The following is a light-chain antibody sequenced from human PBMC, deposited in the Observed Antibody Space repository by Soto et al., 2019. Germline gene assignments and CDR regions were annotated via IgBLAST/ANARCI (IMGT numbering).Light chain of an antibody. V-gene: IGKV1-9*01. J-gene: IGKJ3*01. CDR3: QQLNS. CDR1: QGISNY. Sequence: DIQLTQSPSFLSASVGDRVTITCRASQGISNYVAWYQQKPGKAPKLLIYDASTLQSGVPSRFSGSGSGTEFTLTISSLQPEDFATYYCQQLNSFGPGTKVDIK. CDR2: DAS.